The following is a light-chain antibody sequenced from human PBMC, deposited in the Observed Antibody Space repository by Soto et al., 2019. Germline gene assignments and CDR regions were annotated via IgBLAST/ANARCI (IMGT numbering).Light chain of an antibody. CDR3: QSYDGPNQV. CDR2: DVN. J-gene: IGLJ3*02. Sequence: QSALTQPRSVSGSPGQSVTISCTGTSNDVGGYNYVSWYQQHPGKAPKLMIYDVNKRPSGVPYRFSGSKSGNTASLTISGLQSEDEADYYCQSYDGPNQVFGGGTKLTVL. V-gene: IGLV2-11*01. CDR1: SNDVGGYNY.